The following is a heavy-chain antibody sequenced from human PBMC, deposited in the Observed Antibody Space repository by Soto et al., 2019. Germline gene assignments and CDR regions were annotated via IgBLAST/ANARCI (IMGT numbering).Heavy chain of an antibody. J-gene: IGHJ5*02. D-gene: IGHD3-3*01. V-gene: IGHV3-9*01. CDR2: VSWHGDSL. CDR1: GFTFDDYA. Sequence: VQLVESGGGFIQPGGSLRLSCAASGFTFDDYAMHWVRQAPGKGLEWVSGVSWHGDSLGYADSVKGRFIISRDNAKNSLYLQMTSLRIEDTALYYCVKDSGYYGNWLDPWGQGTLVTVPS. CDR3: VKDSGYYGNWLDP.